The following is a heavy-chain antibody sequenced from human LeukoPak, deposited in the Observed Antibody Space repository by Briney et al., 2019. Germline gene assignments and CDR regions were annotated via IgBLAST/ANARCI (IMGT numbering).Heavy chain of an antibody. D-gene: IGHD2-21*02. V-gene: IGHV3-23*01. Sequence: GGSLRLSCAAPGFTLRTYTMSWVRQAPGKGLEWVSAISNSGGYTNYADSVKGRFTISRDNTTNTLYLQMKSMRAEDTAVYYCARGWGCGGDCYSYFDPWGRGTLVTVS. CDR1: GFTLRTYT. CDR3: ARGWGCGGDCYSYFDP. CDR2: ISNSGGYT. J-gene: IGHJ4*02.